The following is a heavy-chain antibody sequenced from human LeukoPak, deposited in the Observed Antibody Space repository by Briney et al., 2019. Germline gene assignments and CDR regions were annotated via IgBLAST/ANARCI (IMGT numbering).Heavy chain of an antibody. Sequence: GGSLRLSCAASGFTFSDYYMSWIRQAPGKGLEWLSYITSSGSTIYYADSVKGRFTISRDNTKNSLYLQMNSLRAEDTAVYYCAKGGSSGLRGAFDIWGQGTMVTVTS. CDR3: AKGGSSGLRGAFDI. V-gene: IGHV3-11*01. CDR2: ITSSGSTI. CDR1: GFTFSDYY. J-gene: IGHJ3*02. D-gene: IGHD3-22*01.